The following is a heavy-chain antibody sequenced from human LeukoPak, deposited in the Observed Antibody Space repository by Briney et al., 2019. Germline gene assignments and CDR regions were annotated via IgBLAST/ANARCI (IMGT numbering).Heavy chain of an antibody. J-gene: IGHJ4*02. CDR2: IIPIFGTA. CDR1: GGTFSSYA. Sequence: ASVKVSCKASGGTFSSYAIIWVRQAPGQGLEWMGGIIPIFGTANYAQKFQGRVTITADESASTAYMELSSLRSEDTAVYYCARPSHDLVGPYYFDYWGQGTLVTVSS. V-gene: IGHV1-69*13. CDR3: ARPSHDLVGPYYFDY. D-gene: IGHD3-9*01.